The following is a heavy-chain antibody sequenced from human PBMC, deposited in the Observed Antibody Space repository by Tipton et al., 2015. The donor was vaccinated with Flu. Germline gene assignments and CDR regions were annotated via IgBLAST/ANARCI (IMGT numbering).Heavy chain of an antibody. D-gene: IGHD2-2*01. CDR2: IDDSGRT. V-gene: IGHV4-59*01. Sequence: TLSLTCTVSGGSISSYYWNWIRQPPGKGLEWIGYIDDSGRTNYNPSLKSRFTISIDTSESQFSLKVSSVTAADTAIYYCARGVRRPTSASIFPDYWGQGTLVTVSS. J-gene: IGHJ4*02. CDR1: GGSISSYY. CDR3: ARGVRRPTSASIFPDY.